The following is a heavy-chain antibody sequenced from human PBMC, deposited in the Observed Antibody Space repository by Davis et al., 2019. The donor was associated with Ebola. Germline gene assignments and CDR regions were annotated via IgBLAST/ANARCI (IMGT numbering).Heavy chain of an antibody. CDR1: GFTFSIYW. CDR3: ARHGAGTTDFDY. D-gene: IGHD1-1*01. CDR2: INFDGSTT. J-gene: IGHJ4*02. V-gene: IGHV3-74*01. Sequence: PGGSLRLSCAASGFTFSIYWIHWVRQAPGKGLVWVSRINFDGSTTTYADSVKGRFTISRDNAKNTLYLQMSSLRAEDTAVYYCARHGAGTTDFDYWGQGTLVTVSS.